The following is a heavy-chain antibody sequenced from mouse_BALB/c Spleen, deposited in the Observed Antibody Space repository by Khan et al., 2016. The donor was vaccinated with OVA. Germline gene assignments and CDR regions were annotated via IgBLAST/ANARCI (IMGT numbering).Heavy chain of an antibody. J-gene: IGHJ3*01. CDR1: GYTFTDYS. CDR2: INTETGEP. CDR3: ARNVLWCYGSSPCAY. Sequence: QIQLVQSGPELKKPGETVKISCKASGYTFTDYSMHWVKQAPGKGLKWMGWINTETGEPTYADDLKGRFAFSLDTSASTAYLQINNLKNEDTATXFCARNVLWCYGSSPCAYWGQGTLVTVSA. D-gene: IGHD1-1*01. V-gene: IGHV9-2-1*01.